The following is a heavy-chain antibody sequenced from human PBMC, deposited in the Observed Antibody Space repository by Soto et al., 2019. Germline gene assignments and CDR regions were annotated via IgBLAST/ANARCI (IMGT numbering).Heavy chain of an antibody. V-gene: IGHV5-51*01. CDR1: GYSFTSYW. J-gene: IGHJ4*02. CDR2: IFPGDSSS. D-gene: IGHD3-9*01. Sequence: GASLKISCKGSGYSFTSYWIAWVRQMPGKGLEWVGIIFPGDSSSRYSPSFQGQVTITADKSISTAYLQWSRLKASDTAMYYCTRLATYYDILSGYYFDYWGQGTLVTVSS. CDR3: TRLATYYDILSGYYFDY.